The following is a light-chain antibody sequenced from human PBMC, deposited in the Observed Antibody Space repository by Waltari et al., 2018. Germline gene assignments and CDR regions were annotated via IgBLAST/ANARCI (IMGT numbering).Light chain of an antibody. CDR3: SSYTSSSTGV. Sequence: QSALTQPASVSGSPGQSITISCTGTSSDVGGYTYVSWDQQHPGKAPKLMIYDVSNRPSGVSNRFSGSKSGNTASLTISGLQAEDEADYYCSSYTSSSTGVFGGGTKLTVL. CDR2: DVS. CDR1: SSDVGGYTY. V-gene: IGLV2-14*03. J-gene: IGLJ2*01.